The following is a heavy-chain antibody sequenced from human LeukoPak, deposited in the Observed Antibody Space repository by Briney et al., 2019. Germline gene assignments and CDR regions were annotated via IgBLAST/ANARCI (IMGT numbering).Heavy chain of an antibody. J-gene: IGHJ4*02. Sequence: SETLSLTCAVSGYSISSGYYWGWIRQPPGKGLEWIGSIDHSGSTYYNPSLKSRVTISVDTSKNQFSLKLSSVTAADTAVYYCAREYESGYSSSWYLPQHYFDYWGQGTLVTVSS. D-gene: IGHD6-13*01. CDR1: GYSISSGYY. CDR3: AREYESGYSSSWYLPQHYFDY. V-gene: IGHV4-38-2*02. CDR2: IDHSGST.